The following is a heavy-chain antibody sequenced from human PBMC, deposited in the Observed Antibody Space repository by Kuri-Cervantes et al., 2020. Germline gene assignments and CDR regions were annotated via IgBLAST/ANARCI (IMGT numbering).Heavy chain of an antibody. J-gene: IGHJ2*01. CDR3: AKVNGSGSYLYWYFDL. V-gene: IGHV3-9*01. D-gene: IGHD3-10*01. CDR2: ISWNSGSI. CDR1: GFTFDDYA. Sequence: SLKISCAASGFTFDDYAMHWVRQAPGKGLEWVSGISWNSGSIGYADSVKGRLTISRDNAKNSLYLQMNSLRAEDTALYYCAKVNGSGSYLYWYFDLWGRGTLVTVSS.